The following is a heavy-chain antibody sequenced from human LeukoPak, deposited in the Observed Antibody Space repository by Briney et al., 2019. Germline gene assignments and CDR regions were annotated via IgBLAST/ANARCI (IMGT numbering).Heavy chain of an antibody. CDR1: GFTVSTNY. V-gene: IGHV3-53*01. CDR3: ARERINSYGSPFGY. Sequence: GGSLRLSCAASGFTVSTNYMSWVRRAPGKGLEWVSVIYSGGSTYYADSVKGRFTISRDNSKNTLYLQLNSLRAEDTAVYYCARERINSYGSPFGYWGQGTLVTVSS. CDR2: IYSGGST. D-gene: IGHD5-18*01. J-gene: IGHJ4*02.